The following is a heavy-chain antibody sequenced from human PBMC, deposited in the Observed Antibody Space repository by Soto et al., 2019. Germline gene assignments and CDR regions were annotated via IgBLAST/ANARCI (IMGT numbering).Heavy chain of an antibody. CDR3: AREGGTATRYLDV. V-gene: IGHV4-30-4*01. CDR2: IHYSGTT. Sequence: QVGLQETGPGLVKPSQTLSLPCGVSGDSISGSDFYWDWIRQSPGKGLEWIGYIHYSGTTYHNPSLNSRVTISADTAKNQFYRGRTSVTAANTAVYYGAREGGTATRYLDVWGRGTKVIVYS. J-gene: IGHJ3*01. D-gene: IGHD1-1*01. CDR1: GDSISGSDFY.